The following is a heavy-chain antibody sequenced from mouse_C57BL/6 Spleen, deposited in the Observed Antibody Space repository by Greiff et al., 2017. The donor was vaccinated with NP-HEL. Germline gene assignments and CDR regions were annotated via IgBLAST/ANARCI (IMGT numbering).Heavy chain of an antibody. CDR1: GFTFSSYA. CDR3: TRVDYYGSSCYAMDY. J-gene: IGHJ4*01. CDR2: ISSGGDYI. Sequence: EVMLVESGEGLVKPGGSLKLSCAASGFTFSSYAMSWVRQTPEKRLEWVAYISSGGDYIYYADTVKGRFTISRDNARNTLYLQMSSLKSEDTAMYYCTRVDYYGSSCYAMDYWGQGTSVTVSS. V-gene: IGHV5-9-1*02. D-gene: IGHD1-1*01.